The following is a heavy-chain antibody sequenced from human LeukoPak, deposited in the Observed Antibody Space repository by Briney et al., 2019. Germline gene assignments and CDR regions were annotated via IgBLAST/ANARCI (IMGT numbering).Heavy chain of an antibody. J-gene: IGHJ4*02. Sequence: SETLSLTCTVSGGSITSTNFYWDWIRQPPGKGLEWIGGIYHSGSTYYSPSLMSRVTISVDTSKNQFSLKLSSVTAADTAVHYCARHVGGSRWFDYWGQGNLVTVSS. D-gene: IGHD6-13*01. CDR2: IYHSGST. CDR1: GGSITSTNFY. V-gene: IGHV4-39*01. CDR3: ARHVGGSRWFDY.